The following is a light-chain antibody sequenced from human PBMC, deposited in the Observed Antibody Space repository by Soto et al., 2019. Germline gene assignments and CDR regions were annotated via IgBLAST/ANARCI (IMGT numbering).Light chain of an antibody. CDR1: NIGSKS. Sequence: SYELTQPPSVSVAPGQTARITCGGNNIGSKSVHWYQQKPGRAPVLVVYDDSDRPSGIPERFSGSNSGNTAKLTISRVEAGDEADYYCQVWDSSSDHPGYVLGTGTKV. CDR3: QVWDSSSDHPGYV. CDR2: DDS. J-gene: IGLJ1*01. V-gene: IGLV3-21*02.